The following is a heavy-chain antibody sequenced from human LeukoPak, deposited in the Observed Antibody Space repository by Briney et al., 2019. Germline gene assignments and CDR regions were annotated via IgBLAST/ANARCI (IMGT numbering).Heavy chain of an antibody. Sequence: SETLSLTCTVSGGSISSYYWSWIRQPPGKGLEWIGYIYYSGSTNYNPSLKSRVTISVDTSKNQFSLKLSSVTAADTAVYYCARSHYYDSSFYYYYGMDVWSQGTTVTVSS. CDR2: IYYSGST. D-gene: IGHD3-22*01. CDR3: ARSHYYDSSFYYYYGMDV. V-gene: IGHV4-59*08. CDR1: GGSISSYY. J-gene: IGHJ6*02.